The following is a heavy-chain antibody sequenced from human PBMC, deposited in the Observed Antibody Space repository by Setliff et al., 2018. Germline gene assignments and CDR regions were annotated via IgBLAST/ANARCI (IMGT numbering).Heavy chain of an antibody. D-gene: IGHD3-3*01. CDR3: AREQTMEWLLYGGEY. J-gene: IGHJ4*02. Sequence: PGGSLRLSCAASGFTFSTYWMSWARQAPGKGLEWVANIKEDGSEKYYVDSVEGRFTISRDNAKNALYLQVNSLRAEDTAVYYCAREQTMEWLLYGGEYWGQGTLVTVSS. CDR1: GFTFSTYW. V-gene: IGHV3-7*01. CDR2: IKEDGSEK.